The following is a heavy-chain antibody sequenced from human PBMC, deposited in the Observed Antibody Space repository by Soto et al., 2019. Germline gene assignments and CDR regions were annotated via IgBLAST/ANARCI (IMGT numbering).Heavy chain of an antibody. V-gene: IGHV5-10-1*01. D-gene: IGHD6-13*01. J-gene: IGHJ5*02. CDR2: IDPSASNT. CDR1: GYSFTSYW. CDR3: ARWVAGGGARWFDP. Sequence: EVQLVQSGAEVKKPGESLRISCKGSGYSFTSYWISWVRQMPGKGLEWMGMIDPSASNTNYSPSFQGHVTISADKSINTAYVKWSSLKASDTAMYYCARWVAGGGARWFDPWGQGTLVTVSS.